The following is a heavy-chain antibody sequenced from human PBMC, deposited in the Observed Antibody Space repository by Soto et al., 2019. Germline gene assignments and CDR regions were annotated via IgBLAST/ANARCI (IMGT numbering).Heavy chain of an antibody. D-gene: IGHD3-10*01. CDR2: INHSGST. CDR3: ARGRREFLDY. CDR1: GGSFSGYY. Sequence: SETLSLTCAVYGGSFSGYYWSWTRQPPGKGLEWIGEINHSGSTNYNPSLKSRVTISVDTSKNQFSLKLSSVTAADTAVYYCARGRREFLDYWGQGTMVTVSS. J-gene: IGHJ4*02. V-gene: IGHV4-34*01.